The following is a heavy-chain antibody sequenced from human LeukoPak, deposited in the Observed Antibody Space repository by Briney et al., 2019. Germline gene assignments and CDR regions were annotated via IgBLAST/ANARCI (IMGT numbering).Heavy chain of an antibody. J-gene: IGHJ6*02. CDR3: ARDYYGSGGHATGMDV. V-gene: IGHV3-30-3*01. CDR1: EFSFSSHV. Sequence: PGRSLRLSCVASEFSFSSHVIPWVRQAPGQGLEWVAMISDDGSRKYHADSVKGRFSISRDNSKNTLFLQMNSLRVDDTAVYYCARDYYGSGGHATGMDVWGQGTTVTVSS. D-gene: IGHD3-10*01. CDR2: ISDDGSRK.